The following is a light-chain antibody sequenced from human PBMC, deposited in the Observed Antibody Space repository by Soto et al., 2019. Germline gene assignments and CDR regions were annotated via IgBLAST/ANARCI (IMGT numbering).Light chain of an antibody. Sequence: QSVLTQPPSASGTPGQRVTISCSGSISNVRSNYVYWYQQFPGTAPKLLIYRNNQRPSGVPDRFSGSKSGTSASLAISGLRSDDEADYFCATWDDSLNGFYVFGTGTKVTVL. V-gene: IGLV1-47*01. CDR1: ISNVRSNY. CDR2: RNN. CDR3: ATWDDSLNGFYV. J-gene: IGLJ1*01.